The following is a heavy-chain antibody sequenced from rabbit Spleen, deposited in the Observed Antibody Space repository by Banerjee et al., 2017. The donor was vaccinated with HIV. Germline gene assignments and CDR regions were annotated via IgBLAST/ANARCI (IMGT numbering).Heavy chain of an antibody. CDR3: ARDSASSFSSYGMDL. D-gene: IGHD8-1*01. CDR1: GFSFSDRDV. V-gene: IGHV1S45*01. J-gene: IGHJ6*01. CDR2: IDSGSSGFT. Sequence: QEQLEESGRGLVKPEGSLTLTCKASGFSFSDRDVMCWVRQVPGKGLEWIACIDSGSSGFTYFASWAKGRFTISETSSTTVTLQMTSLTVADTAIYFCARDSASSFSSYGMDLWGQGTLVTVS.